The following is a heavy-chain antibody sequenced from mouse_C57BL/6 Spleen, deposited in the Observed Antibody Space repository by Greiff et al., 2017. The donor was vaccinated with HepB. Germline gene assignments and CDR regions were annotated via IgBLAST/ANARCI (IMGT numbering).Heavy chain of an antibody. V-gene: IGHV1-15*01. CDR3: TRGGVYSNPYAMDY. Sequence: QVQLQQSGAELVRPGASVTLSCKASGYTFTDYEMHWVKQTPVHGLEWIGAIDPETGGTAYNQKFKGKAILTADKSSSTAYMELRSLTSEDSAVYYCTRGGVYSNPYAMDYWGQGTSVTVSS. J-gene: IGHJ4*01. CDR1: GYTFTDYE. D-gene: IGHD2-5*01. CDR2: IDPETGGT.